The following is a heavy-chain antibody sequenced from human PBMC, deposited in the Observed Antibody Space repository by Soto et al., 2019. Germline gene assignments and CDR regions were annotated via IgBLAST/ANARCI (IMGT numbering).Heavy chain of an antibody. D-gene: IGHD3-3*01. Sequence: QVPVVESGGGVVQPGRSLRLSCAASGFTFSSFGMHWFRQAPGKRLEWVSLIWYDGSKKSYGDSVKGRFTISRDNSMNTVYLQMNSPRADDTAVDYCARDASYYRLWSGYYPSRNGMDVWGQGTTVTVSS. CDR1: GFTFSSFG. J-gene: IGHJ6*02. CDR3: ARDASYYRLWSGYYPSRNGMDV. CDR2: IWYDGSKK. V-gene: IGHV3-33*01.